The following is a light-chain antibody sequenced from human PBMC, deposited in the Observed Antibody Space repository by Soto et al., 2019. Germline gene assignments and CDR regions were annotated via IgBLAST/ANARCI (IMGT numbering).Light chain of an antibody. CDR1: QSVSSD. J-gene: IGKJ1*01. CDR2: DAS. Sequence: EIVMTQSPATLSVSPGERATLSCRSSQSVSSDLAWYQQKPGQAPRLLIYDASNRASGIPARFSGSGSGTEFTLTISSLQSEDFGVYYCQHSKNWPPWTFGQGTKVDIK. V-gene: IGKV3-15*01. CDR3: QHSKNWPPWT.